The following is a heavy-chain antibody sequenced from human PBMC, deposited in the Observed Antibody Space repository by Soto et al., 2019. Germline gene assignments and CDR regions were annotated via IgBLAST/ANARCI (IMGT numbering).Heavy chain of an antibody. CDR1: GYTFSDFD. CDR2: MNAKSGDT. V-gene: IGHV1-8*01. J-gene: IGHJ6*02. CDR3: ARGNPFNYAGFDV. D-gene: IGHD3-16*01. Sequence: QAHLEQSGAEVKRPGASVKVSCKASGYTFSDFDINWLRQASGQGPEWMGWMNAKSGDTFFAQRFQGKFSMTWDPSLSPAYMEVGSLTSDDTAMYYCARGNPFNYAGFDVWGQGTTVAVSS.